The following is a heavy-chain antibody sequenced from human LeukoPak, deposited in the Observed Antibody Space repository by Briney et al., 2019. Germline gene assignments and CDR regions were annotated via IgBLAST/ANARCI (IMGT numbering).Heavy chain of an antibody. J-gene: IGHJ3*02. CDR2: VRGSGGGT. V-gene: IGHV3-23*01. D-gene: IGHD1-26*01. CDR1: GVTFSSYA. CDR3: AKDHTPRIGGVPDAFDI. Sequence: GGSLTLSCAASGVTFSSYAMCWGHQAPGRGLGLVWAVRGSGGGTYYANSVTGRFTTSRDNSKNPLYLQINSLRAEDTAVYYCAKDHTPRIGGVPDAFDIWGQGTMVTVSS.